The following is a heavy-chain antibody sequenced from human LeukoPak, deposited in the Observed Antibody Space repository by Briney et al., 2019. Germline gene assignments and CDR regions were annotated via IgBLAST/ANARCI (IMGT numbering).Heavy chain of an antibody. D-gene: IGHD3-3*01. Sequence: ASVKVSCKASGYTFTGYYMHWVRQAPGQGLEWMGWINPNSGGTNYAQKFQGRVTMTRDTSISTAYMELSRLRSDDTAVYYCARERPLFADYDFWSGSGDWFDPWGQGTLVTVSS. V-gene: IGHV1-2*02. CDR1: GYTFTGYY. J-gene: IGHJ5*02. CDR3: ARERPLFADYDFWSGSGDWFDP. CDR2: INPNSGGT.